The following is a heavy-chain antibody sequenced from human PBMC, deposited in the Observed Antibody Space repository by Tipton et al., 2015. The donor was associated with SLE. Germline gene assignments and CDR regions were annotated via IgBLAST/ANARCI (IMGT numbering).Heavy chain of an antibody. CDR3: ARDRRNYGSSRYFDL. J-gene: IGHJ2*01. CDR1: GGSISSGGYY. V-gene: IGHV4-31*03. D-gene: IGHD3-10*01. Sequence: TLSLTCTVSGGSISSGGYYWSWIRQHPGKGLEWIGYIYYSGSAYYNPSLKSRLTISVDTSKSQFSLNLSSVTAADTAVYYCARDRRNYGSSRYFDLWGRGTLVTVSS. CDR2: IYYSGSA.